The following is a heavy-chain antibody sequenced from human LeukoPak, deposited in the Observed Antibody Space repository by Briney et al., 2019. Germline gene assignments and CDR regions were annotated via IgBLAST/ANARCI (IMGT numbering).Heavy chain of an antibody. CDR2: INPSGGST. Sequence: ASVKVSCKASGYTFTSYYMHWMRQPPGQGLEWMGIINPSGGSTSYAQKFQGRVTMTRDTSTSTVYMELSSLRSEDTAVYYCARGQLCGSGSYYNTPFRYWGQGTLVTVSS. J-gene: IGHJ4*02. CDR1: GYTFTSYY. D-gene: IGHD3-10*01. V-gene: IGHV1-46*01. CDR3: ARGQLCGSGSYYNTPFRY.